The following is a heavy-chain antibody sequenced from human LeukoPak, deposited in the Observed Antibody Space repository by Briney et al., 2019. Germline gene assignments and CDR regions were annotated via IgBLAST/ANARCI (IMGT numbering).Heavy chain of an antibody. CDR1: GYTFTRYG. V-gene: IGHV1-18*01. CDR2: IGGYNGNT. Sequence: WASVKVSCKASGYTFTRYGISWVRQAPGQGLEWMGWIGGYNGNTKYAQNVQGRVTMTTDTSTTTAYMELRSLRSDDTAVYYCAREGYYDTSGYSQVSYHYNGMDVWAQGTTVTVSS. CDR3: AREGYYDTSGYSQVSYHYNGMDV. D-gene: IGHD3-22*01. J-gene: IGHJ6*02.